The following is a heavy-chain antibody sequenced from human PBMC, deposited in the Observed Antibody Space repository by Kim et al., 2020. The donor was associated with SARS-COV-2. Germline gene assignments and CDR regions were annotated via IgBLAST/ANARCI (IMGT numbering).Heavy chain of an antibody. Sequence: GGSLRLSCAASGFTFSSYAMSWVRQAPGKGLEWVSAISGSGGSTYYADSVKGRFTISRDNSKNTLYLQMNSLRAEDTAVYYCARNGGYDFWSGYLNWFDPWGQGTLVTVSS. D-gene: IGHD3-3*01. CDR2: ISGSGGST. CDR1: GFTFSSYA. J-gene: IGHJ5*02. CDR3: ARNGGYDFWSGYLNWFDP. V-gene: IGHV3-23*01.